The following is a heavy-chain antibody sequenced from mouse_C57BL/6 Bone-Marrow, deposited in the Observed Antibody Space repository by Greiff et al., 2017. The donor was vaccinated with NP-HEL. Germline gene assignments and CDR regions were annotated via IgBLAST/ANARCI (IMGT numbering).Heavy chain of an antibody. V-gene: IGHV14-2*01. Sequence: EVKLQESGAELVKPGASVKLSCTASGFNIKDYYMHWVKQRTEQGLEWIGRIDPEDGETKYAPKFQGKATITADTSSNTAYLQLSSLASEDTAVYYCAKGPVVATDGWYFDVWGTGTTVTVSS. CDR3: AKGPVVATDGWYFDV. CDR2: IDPEDGET. CDR1: GFNIKDYY. J-gene: IGHJ1*03. D-gene: IGHD1-1*01.